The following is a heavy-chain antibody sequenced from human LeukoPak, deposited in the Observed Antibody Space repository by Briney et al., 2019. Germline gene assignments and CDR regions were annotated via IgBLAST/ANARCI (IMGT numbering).Heavy chain of an antibody. D-gene: IGHD5-18*01. CDR1: RGSSDSYY. CDR3: ARHLLGYIDGPAPYYFEY. Sequence: SETLSLTCTVSRGSSDSYYWTWIRQPAGKGLEWIGRFHTSGSPNYNPSLKNRVTMSVDTSKNQFSLKLRSVTAADTAVYYCARHLLGYIDGPAPYYFEYWGQGVLVAVSS. V-gene: IGHV4-4*07. CDR2: FHTSGSP. J-gene: IGHJ4*02.